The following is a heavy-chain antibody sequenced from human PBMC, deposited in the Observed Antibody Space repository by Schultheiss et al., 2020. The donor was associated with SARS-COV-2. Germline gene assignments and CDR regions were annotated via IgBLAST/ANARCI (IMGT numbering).Heavy chain of an antibody. V-gene: IGHV3-30*03. Sequence: GGSLRLSCAASGFTFSSYGMHWVRQAPGKGPEWVAVISYDGSAKDYADSVKGRFTISRDNSKNTLYLQMNSLRAEDTAVYYCASEGGPWGQGTLVTVSS. J-gene: IGHJ5*02. CDR2: ISYDGSAK. D-gene: IGHD3-16*01. CDR3: ASEGGP. CDR1: GFTFSSYG.